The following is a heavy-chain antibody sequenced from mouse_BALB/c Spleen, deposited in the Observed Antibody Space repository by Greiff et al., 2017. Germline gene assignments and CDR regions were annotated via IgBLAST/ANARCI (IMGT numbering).Heavy chain of an antibody. Sequence: VQLQESGAELARPGASVKLSCKASGYTFTSYWMQWVKQRPGQGLEWIGAIYPGDGDTRYTQKFKGKATLTADKSSSTAYMQLSSLASEDSAVYYCARGGYGYAMDYWGQGTSVTVSS. D-gene: IGHD2-14*01. CDR3: ARGGYGYAMDY. J-gene: IGHJ4*01. CDR1: GYTFTSYW. CDR2: IYPGDGDT. V-gene: IGHV1-87*01.